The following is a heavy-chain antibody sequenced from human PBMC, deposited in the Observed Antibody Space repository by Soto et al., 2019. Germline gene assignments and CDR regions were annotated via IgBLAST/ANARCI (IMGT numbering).Heavy chain of an antibody. CDR1: GFTFSSYA. J-gene: IGHJ4*02. D-gene: IGHD3-10*01. V-gene: IGHV3-23*01. CDR3: AKEQLLLWFGELLSGDFDY. CDR2: ISGSGGST. Sequence: PXGSLRLSCAASGFTFSSYAMSWVRQAPGKGQEWVSAISGSGGSTYYADSVKGRFTISRDNSKNTLYLQMTSLRAEDTAVYYCAKEQLLLWFGELLSGDFDYRAQRTPVTVSS.